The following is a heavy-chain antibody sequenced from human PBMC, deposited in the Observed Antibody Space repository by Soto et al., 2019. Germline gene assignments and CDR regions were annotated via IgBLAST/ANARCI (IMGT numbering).Heavy chain of an antibody. Sequence: QLQLQESGPGLVKPSETLSLTCTVSGGSISSSSYYWGWIRQPPGRGLEWIGSVYYSGSTYYNPSIKSRVTISVDTSKNQFSLKLTSVTAADTAVYYCARTNRGKRHDAFDIWGQGTMVTVSS. CDR2: VYYSGST. V-gene: IGHV4-39*01. D-gene: IGHD2-15*01. CDR1: GGSISSSSYY. J-gene: IGHJ3*02. CDR3: ARTNRGKRHDAFDI.